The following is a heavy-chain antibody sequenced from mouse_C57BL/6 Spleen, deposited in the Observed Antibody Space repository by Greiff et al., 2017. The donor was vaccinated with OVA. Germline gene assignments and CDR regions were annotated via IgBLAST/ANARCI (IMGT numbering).Heavy chain of an antibody. J-gene: IGHJ4*01. CDR3: ARGDSRIDYAMDY. CDR1: GYTFTSYW. CDR2: IDPSDSYT. D-gene: IGHD1-1*01. V-gene: IGHV1-59*01. Sequence: QVQLQQSGAELVRPGTSVKLSCKASGYTFTSYWMHWVKQRPGQGLEWIGVIDPSDSYTNYNQKFKGKATLTVDTSSSTAYMQLSSLTSEDSAVYDCARGDSRIDYAMDYWGQGTSVTVSS.